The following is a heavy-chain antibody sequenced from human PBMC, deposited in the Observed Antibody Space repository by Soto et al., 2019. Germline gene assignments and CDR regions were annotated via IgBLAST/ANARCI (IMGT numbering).Heavy chain of an antibody. V-gene: IGHV3-30*18. CDR3: AKVGPGYASAWYLGFFDF. D-gene: IGHD6-19*01. J-gene: IGHJ4*02. CDR1: GFTFSSDG. Sequence: PGGSLRLSCAASGFTFSSDGMHWVRQAPGKGLEWVATISYDGGNKYYADSVRGRFTISRDNSKNTLYLHMNSLRPEDTAVFYCAKVGPGYASAWYLGFFDFWGKGTVVTVYS. CDR2: ISYDGGNK.